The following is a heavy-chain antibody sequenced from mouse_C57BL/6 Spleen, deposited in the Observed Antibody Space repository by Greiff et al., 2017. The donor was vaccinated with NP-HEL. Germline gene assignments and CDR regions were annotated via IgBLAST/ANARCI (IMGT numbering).Heavy chain of an antibody. CDR2: IRNKANGYTT. V-gene: IGHV7-3*01. CDR3: ARYYYGSSYDWYFDV. D-gene: IGHD1-1*01. J-gene: IGHJ1*03. CDR1: GFTFTDYY. Sequence: EVKLQESGGGLVQPGGSLSLSCAASGFTFTDYYMSWVRQPPGKALEWLGFIRNKANGYTTEYSASVKGRFTISRDNSQSILYLQMNALRAEDSATYSCARYYYGSSYDWYFDVWGTGTTVTVSS.